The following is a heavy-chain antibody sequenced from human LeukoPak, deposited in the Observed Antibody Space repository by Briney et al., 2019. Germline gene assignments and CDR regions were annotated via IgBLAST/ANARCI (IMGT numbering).Heavy chain of an antibody. J-gene: IGHJ4*02. Sequence: ASVKVSCKASGYTFTSYHMHWVRQAPGQGLEWMGIINPSGGNTSYAQKFQGRVTMTRDMSTSTVYMEPSSLRSEDTAVYYCAKDTGYDSSGYYYGDFDYWGQGTLVTVSS. CDR1: GYTFTSYH. CDR2: INPSGGNT. CDR3: AKDTGYDSSGYYYGDFDY. V-gene: IGHV1-46*01. D-gene: IGHD3-22*01.